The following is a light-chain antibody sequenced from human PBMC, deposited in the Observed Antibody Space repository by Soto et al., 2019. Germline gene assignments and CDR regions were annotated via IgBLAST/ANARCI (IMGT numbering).Light chain of an antibody. Sequence: QSALTQPASVSGSPGQWITISCTGTSSDIRGYNYVSWYQQYPGKAPKLMIYEVSNRPSGVSNRFSASKSGNTASLTISGLQAADEADYYCSSYTSITSLYVFGTGTKLTVL. CDR2: EVS. CDR3: SSYTSITSLYV. V-gene: IGLV2-14*01. J-gene: IGLJ1*01. CDR1: SSDIRGYNY.